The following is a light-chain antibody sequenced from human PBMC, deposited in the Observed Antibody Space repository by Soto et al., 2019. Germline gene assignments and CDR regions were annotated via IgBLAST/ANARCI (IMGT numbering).Light chain of an antibody. CDR3: SSYTTTSTLV. CDR2: DVS. V-gene: IGLV2-14*01. J-gene: IGLJ2*01. CDR1: SSDFGGYNY. Sequence: QSALTQPASVSGSPGQSITFSCTGTSSDFGGYNYVSWYQQHPGKAPKLVIYDVSNRPSGVSNRFSGSKSGNTASLTISGLQADDEADYYCSSYTTTSTLVFGGGTKLTVL.